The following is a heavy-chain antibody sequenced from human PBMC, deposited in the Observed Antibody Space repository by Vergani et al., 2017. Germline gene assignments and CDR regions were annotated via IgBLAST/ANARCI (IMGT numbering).Heavy chain of an antibody. Sequence: QLQLQESGPGLVKPSETLSLTCTVSGGSISSSSYYWGWIRQPPGKGLEWIGSIYYSGSTYYNPSLKSRVTISVDTSKNKFSLKLNYVTAEDTAVYYCARYKWKKWLVLDYWGQGTLVTVSS. CDR2: IYYSGST. CDR1: GGSISSSSYY. D-gene: IGHD6-19*01. V-gene: IGHV4-39*01. J-gene: IGHJ4*02. CDR3: ARYKWKKWLVLDY.